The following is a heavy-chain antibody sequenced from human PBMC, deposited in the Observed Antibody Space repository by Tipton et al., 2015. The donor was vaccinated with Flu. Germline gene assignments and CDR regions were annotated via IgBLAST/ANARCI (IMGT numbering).Heavy chain of an antibody. J-gene: IGHJ3*02. V-gene: IGHV3-21*01. Sequence: SLRLSCAASGFTFSSYSMNWVRQAPGEGLEWVSLIVSSSAYIYYADSVKGRFTVSRDNAKNSMYLQMNSLRAEDTAVYYCASLTVFALIYNLAFDIWGRGTMVTVSS. CDR3: ASLTVFALIYNLAFDI. CDR1: GFTFSSYS. D-gene: IGHD1-14*01. CDR2: IVSSSAYI.